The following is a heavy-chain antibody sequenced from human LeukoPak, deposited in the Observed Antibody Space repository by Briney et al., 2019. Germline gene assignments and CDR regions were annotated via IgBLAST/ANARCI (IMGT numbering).Heavy chain of an antibody. D-gene: IGHD1-26*01. CDR3: AREEWELLRYYYYYMDV. J-gene: IGHJ6*03. CDR1: GFTFSSYA. V-gene: IGHV3-23*01. CDR2: ITGGGGNT. Sequence: GGSLRLSCAASGFTFSSYAMSWVRQAPGKGLEWVSVITGGGGNTYYADSVKGRFTISRDNSKNTLYLQMNSLRAEDTAVYYCAREEWELLRYYYYYMDVWGKGTTVTVSS.